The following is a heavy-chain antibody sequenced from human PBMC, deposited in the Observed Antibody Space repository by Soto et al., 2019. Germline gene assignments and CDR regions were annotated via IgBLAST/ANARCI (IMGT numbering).Heavy chain of an antibody. D-gene: IGHD2-15*01. Sequence: QVQLVQSGVEVKKPGATVKVSCKASGYTFMSHGISWVRQAPGQGLEWMGWISGKNGNTNYAQKLQGRVTLSTDTSTSTAYMELRSLRSDDTSVYYCARVSSSIVVVPDYGMDVWGQGTTVTLSS. CDR1: GYTFMSHG. CDR3: ARVSSSIVVVPDYGMDV. J-gene: IGHJ6*02. CDR2: ISGKNGNT. V-gene: IGHV1-18*04.